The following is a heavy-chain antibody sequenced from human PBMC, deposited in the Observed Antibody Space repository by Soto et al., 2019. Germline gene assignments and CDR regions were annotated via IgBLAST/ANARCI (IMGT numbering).Heavy chain of an antibody. Sequence: QVQLVQSGAEVKKPGSSVKVSCKASGGTFSSYAISWVRQAPGQGLEWMGGIIPIFGTANYAQKFQGRVTITADESTSTAYMELTSLRSEDTAVYYCASVIPQTQRPPYYYYGMDVWGHGTTVTVSS. J-gene: IGHJ6*02. CDR1: GGTFSSYA. CDR2: IIPIFGTA. V-gene: IGHV1-69*12. CDR3: ASVIPQTQRPPYYYYGMDV.